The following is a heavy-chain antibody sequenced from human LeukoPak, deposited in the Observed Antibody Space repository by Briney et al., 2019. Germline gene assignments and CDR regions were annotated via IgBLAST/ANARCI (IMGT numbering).Heavy chain of an antibody. CDR3: AKPVEMATIVGIFGY. D-gene: IGHD5-24*01. CDR2: ISGSGGST. CDR1: GFTFSGYA. V-gene: IGHV3-23*01. Sequence: GGSLRLSCEASGFTFSGYAMSWVRQAPGKGLEWVSAISGSGGSTYYADSVKGRFTISRDNSKNTLYLQMNSLRAEDTAVYYCAKPVEMATIVGIFGYWGQGTLVTVSS. J-gene: IGHJ4*02.